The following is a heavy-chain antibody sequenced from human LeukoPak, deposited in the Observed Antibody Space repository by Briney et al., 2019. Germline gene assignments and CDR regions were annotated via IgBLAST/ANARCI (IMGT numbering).Heavy chain of an antibody. CDR1: GGSISSSSYF. CDR3: ARQWLVSPLFDY. V-gene: IGHV4-39*01. J-gene: IGHJ4*02. CDR2: IYYSGST. Sequence: ASETLSLTCTVSGGSISSSSYFWGWIRQPPGKGLEWIGSIYYSGSTYYNPSLRSRVTVSVHTSKNQLSLKLSSVTAADTAVYYCARQWLVSPLFDYWGQGTLVTVSS. D-gene: IGHD6-19*01.